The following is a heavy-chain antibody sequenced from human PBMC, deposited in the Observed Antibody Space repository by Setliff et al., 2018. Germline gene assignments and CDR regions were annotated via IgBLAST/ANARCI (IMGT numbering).Heavy chain of an antibody. V-gene: IGHV7-4-1*01. J-gene: IGHJ6*03. CDR1: GYTFTTYA. Sequence: SVKVSYKASGYTFTTYALGWMRQSPGQGLAWMGWINTNTGNPNHDQGFTGRFVFSFDTSVSTAYLQIYSLKAEDTAVDYCARASRYGTAIYKGDYYMDVWGNGTTVTVSS. CDR3: ARASRYGTAIYKGDYYMDV. CDR2: INTNTGNP. D-gene: IGHD5-12*01.